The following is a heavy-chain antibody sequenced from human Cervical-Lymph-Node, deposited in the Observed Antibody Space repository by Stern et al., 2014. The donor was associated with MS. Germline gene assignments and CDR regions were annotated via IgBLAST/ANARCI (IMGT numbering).Heavy chain of an antibody. CDR1: GGTFSSYA. CDR3: ASRIAVAGDYYYGMDV. D-gene: IGHD6-19*01. J-gene: IGHJ6*02. V-gene: IGHV1-69*01. CDR2: TIPIFGTA. Sequence: VQLVESGAEVKKPGSSVKVSCKASGGTFSSYAISWARQAPGQGLEWMGGTIPIFGTANYAQKFQGRVTITADESTSTAYMELSSLRSEDTAVYYCASRIAVAGDYYYGMDVWGQGTTVTVSS.